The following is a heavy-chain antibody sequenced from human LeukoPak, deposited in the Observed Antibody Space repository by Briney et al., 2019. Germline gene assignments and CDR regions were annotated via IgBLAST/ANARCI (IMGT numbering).Heavy chain of an antibody. V-gene: IGHV1-2*02. CDR2: TNPNSGGT. CDR3: ARQKVRGVNRPYYMDV. J-gene: IGHJ6*03. D-gene: IGHD3-10*01. Sequence: ASVKVSCKASGYTFTGYYMHWVRQAPGQGLEWMGWTNPNSGGTNYAQKFQGRVTMTRDMSISTAYMEPSRLRSDDTAVYYCARQKVRGVNRPYYMDVWGKGTTVTVSS. CDR1: GYTFTGYY.